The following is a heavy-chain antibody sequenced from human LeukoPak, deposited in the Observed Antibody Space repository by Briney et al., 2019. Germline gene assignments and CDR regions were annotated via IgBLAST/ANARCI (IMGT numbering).Heavy chain of an antibody. CDR3: TRVFVGDEYSSSGY. D-gene: IGHD6-13*01. CDR2: ISNSGGAI. J-gene: IGHJ4*02. Sequence: GGSLRLSCAASGFTFSDYYMSWIRQAPGKGLEWVSYISNSGGAIYYADSVKGRFTISRDNAMNSLFLQMNSLRAEDTAVYYCTRVFVGDEYSSSGYWGQGTLVTVSS. CDR1: GFTFSDYY. V-gene: IGHV3-11*04.